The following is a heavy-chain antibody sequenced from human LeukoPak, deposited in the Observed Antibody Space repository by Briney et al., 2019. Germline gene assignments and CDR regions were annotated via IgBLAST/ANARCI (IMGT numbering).Heavy chain of an antibody. CDR3: ARPGIAVAGGNYFDY. D-gene: IGHD6-19*01. CDR2: ISYDGSNK. V-gene: IGHV3-30-3*01. CDR1: GFTFSSYA. J-gene: IGHJ4*02. Sequence: QPGRSLRLSCAASGFTFSSYAMHWVRQAPGKGLEWVAVISYDGSNKYYADSVKGRFTISRDNSKNTLYLQMNSLRAEDTAVYYCARPGIAVAGGNYFDYWGQGTLVTVSS.